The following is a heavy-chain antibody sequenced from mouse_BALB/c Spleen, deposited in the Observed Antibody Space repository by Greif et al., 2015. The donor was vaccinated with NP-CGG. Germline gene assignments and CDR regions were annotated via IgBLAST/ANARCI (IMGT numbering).Heavy chain of an antibody. CDR3: TRNKSQYGYSYYYAMDY. Sequence: EVKLEESGTVLARPGASVKMSCKASGYTFTSHWMHWVKQRPGQGLEWIGAIYPGNSDTSYNQKFKGKAKLTAVTSTSTAYMELSSLTNEDSAVYYCTRNKSQYGYSYYYAMDYWGQGTSVTVSS. CDR1: GYTFTSHW. D-gene: IGHD2-2*01. V-gene: IGHV1-5*01. J-gene: IGHJ4*01. CDR2: IYPGNSDT.